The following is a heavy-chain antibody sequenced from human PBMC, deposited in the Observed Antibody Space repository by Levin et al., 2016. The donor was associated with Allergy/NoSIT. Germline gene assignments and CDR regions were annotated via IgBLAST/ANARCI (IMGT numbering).Heavy chain of an antibody. CDR1: GYSFTGYY. Sequence: ASVKVSCKASGYSFTGYYMHWVRQAPGQGLEWVGWINPKSGGTKYAQKFQGWVTMTRDTSISTAYMELSSLRSDGTAVYYCARGDSTGYYSHFDYWGQGTLVTVSP. V-gene: IGHV1-2*04. CDR2: INPKSGGT. J-gene: IGHJ4*02. CDR3: ARGDSTGYYSHFDY. D-gene: IGHD3-22*01.